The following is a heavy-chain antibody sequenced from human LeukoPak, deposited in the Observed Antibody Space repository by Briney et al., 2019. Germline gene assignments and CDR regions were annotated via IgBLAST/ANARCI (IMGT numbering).Heavy chain of an antibody. CDR2: IEEYGNEI. CDR1: GFTFSTYW. J-gene: IGHJ5*02. Sequence: PGGSLRLSCAASGFTFSTYWMGWVRQAPGKGLEWVANIEEYGNEIHYVDSVKGRFTISRDNAKNSLYLQMNSLRAEDTAVYYCANFPLGYCSSTSCYGANPEFDPWGQGTLVTVSS. D-gene: IGHD2-2*01. V-gene: IGHV3-7*01. CDR3: ANFPLGYCSSTSCYGANPEFDP.